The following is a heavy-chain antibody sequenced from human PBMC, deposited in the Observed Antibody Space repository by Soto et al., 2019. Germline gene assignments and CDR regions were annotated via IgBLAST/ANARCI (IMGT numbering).Heavy chain of an antibody. J-gene: IGHJ3*02. CDR3: ARAHTGLLWFGAEGDAFDI. CDR2: INAGTGNT. V-gene: IGHV1-3*01. Sequence: QVQLVQSGAEVKKPGASVKVSCKASGYTFTSYAMHWVRQAPGQRLEWMGWINAGTGNTKDSQKYQCRVTITRDTSASTAYMGLSSLRSEDTVVYYCARAHTGLLWFGAEGDAFDIWGQGTMVTVSS. CDR1: GYTFTSYA. D-gene: IGHD3-10*01.